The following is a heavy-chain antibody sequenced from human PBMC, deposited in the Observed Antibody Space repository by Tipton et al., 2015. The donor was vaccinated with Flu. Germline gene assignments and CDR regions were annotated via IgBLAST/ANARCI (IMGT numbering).Heavy chain of an antibody. CDR3: ARKGRSANWFDP. CDR1: GYSFTNYW. J-gene: IGHJ5*02. V-gene: IGHV5-51*03. CDR2: INPADSQT. Sequence: QSGPEVKKPGESLTISCKDSGYSFTNYWVAWVRHMPGKGLEWMGVINPADSQTRYSPSCQGQVTMSADKSTSSAYLQWDSLKASDSAMYYCARKGRSANWFDPWGQGTLVTVSS.